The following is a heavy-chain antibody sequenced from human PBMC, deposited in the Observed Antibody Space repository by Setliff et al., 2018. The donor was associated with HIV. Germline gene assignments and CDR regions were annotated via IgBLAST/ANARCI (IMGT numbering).Heavy chain of an antibody. J-gene: IGHJ2*01. CDR3: ARDYSGNYYGYFDL. CDR1: GGSISSGSYY. Sequence: PSETLSLTCTVSGGSISSGSYYWSWIRQPAGKGLEWIGRIYTSGSTNYNPSLKSRVTISVDTSKNQFSLKLSSVTAADTAAYYCARDYSGNYYGYFDLWGRGTLVTVSS. V-gene: IGHV4-61*02. CDR2: IYTSGST. D-gene: IGHD1-26*01.